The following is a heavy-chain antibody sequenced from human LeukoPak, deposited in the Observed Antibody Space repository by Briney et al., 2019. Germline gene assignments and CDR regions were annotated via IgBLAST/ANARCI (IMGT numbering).Heavy chain of an antibody. CDR2: IYTSGST. CDR3: ASPGPYYDSSGYYL. CDR1: GGSISSYY. J-gene: IGHJ4*02. D-gene: IGHD3-22*01. Sequence: SETLSLTCTVSGGSISSYYWSWIRQPPGKGLEWIGYIYTSGSTNYNPSLKSRVTVSVDTSKNQFSLKLSSVTAADTAVYYCASPGPYYDSSGYYLWGQGTLVTVSS. V-gene: IGHV4-4*09.